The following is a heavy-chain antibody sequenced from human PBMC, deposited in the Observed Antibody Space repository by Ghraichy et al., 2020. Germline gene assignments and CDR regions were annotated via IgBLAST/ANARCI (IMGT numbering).Heavy chain of an antibody. CDR3: ARAALAAYYYDSSGPYYFDY. V-gene: IGHV1-46*01. Sequence: ASVKVSCKASGYTFTSYYMHWVRQAPGQGLEWMGIINPSGGSTSYAQKFQGRVTMTRDTSTSTVYMELSSLRSEDTAVYYCARAALAAYYYDSSGPYYFDYWGQGTLVTVSS. J-gene: IGHJ4*02. CDR2: INPSGGST. D-gene: IGHD3-22*01. CDR1: GYTFTSYY.